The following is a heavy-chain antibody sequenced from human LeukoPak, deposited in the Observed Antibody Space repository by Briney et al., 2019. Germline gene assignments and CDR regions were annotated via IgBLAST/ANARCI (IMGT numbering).Heavy chain of an antibody. CDR1: GGTFSSYA. CDR2: IIPIFGTA. J-gene: IGHJ6*02. D-gene: IGHD3-22*01. V-gene: IGHV1-69*05. Sequence: SVKVSCKASGGTFSSYAISWVRQAPGQGLEWMGGIIPIFGTANYAQKFQGRVTMTTDTSTSTAYMELRSLRSDDTAVYYCARDYYDSSGYYSPPYYYGMDVWGQGTTVTVSS. CDR3: ARDYYDSSGYYSPPYYYGMDV.